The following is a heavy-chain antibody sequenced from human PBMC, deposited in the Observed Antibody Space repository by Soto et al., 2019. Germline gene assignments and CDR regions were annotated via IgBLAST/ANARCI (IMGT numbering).Heavy chain of an antibody. V-gene: IGHV3-23*01. Sequence: RLSCAASGVTLSSYAMICVRQAPGKGLELVSAISGSGGSTYYADSVKGRFTISRDNSKNTLYLQMNSLRAEDTAVYYCAKGRRPYYYYYGMDVWGQGTTVTSP. CDR3: AKGRRPYYYYYGMDV. CDR1: GVTLSSYA. J-gene: IGHJ6*02. CDR2: ISGSGGST.